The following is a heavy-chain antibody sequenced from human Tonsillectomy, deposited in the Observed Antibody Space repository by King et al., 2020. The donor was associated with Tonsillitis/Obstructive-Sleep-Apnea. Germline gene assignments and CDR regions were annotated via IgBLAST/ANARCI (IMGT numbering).Heavy chain of an antibody. CDR3: ARGDIVVVVAANYYSYYMDV. Sequence: VQLQQWGAGLLKPSETLSLTCAVSGGSFSGYYWSWIRQPPGKGLEWIGEINHSGSTNYNPSLKSRVTISVDTSKNQFSLKLSSVTAADTAVYYCARGDIVVVVAANYYSYYMDVWGKGTTVTVSS. J-gene: IGHJ6*03. CDR1: GGSFSGYY. D-gene: IGHD2-15*01. V-gene: IGHV4-34*01. CDR2: INHSGST.